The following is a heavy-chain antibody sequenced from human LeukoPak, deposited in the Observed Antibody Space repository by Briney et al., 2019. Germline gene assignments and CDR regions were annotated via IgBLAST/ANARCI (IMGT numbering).Heavy chain of an antibody. Sequence: GASVKVSCKASGYTFTGYYMHRVRQAPGQGLEWMGWINPNSGGTNYAQKFQGRVTMTRDTSISTAYMELSRLRSDDTAVYYCARPKGIAAADSFDPWGQGTLVTVSS. CDR2: INPNSGGT. CDR1: GYTFTGYY. CDR3: ARPKGIAAADSFDP. V-gene: IGHV1-2*02. D-gene: IGHD6-13*01. J-gene: IGHJ5*02.